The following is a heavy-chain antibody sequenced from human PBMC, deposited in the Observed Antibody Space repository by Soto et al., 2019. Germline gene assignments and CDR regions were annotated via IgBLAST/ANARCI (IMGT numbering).Heavy chain of an antibody. D-gene: IGHD3-9*01. J-gene: IGHJ5*02. CDR2: IYYSGST. V-gene: IGHV4-59*01. CDR1: GGSISSYY. Sequence: KTSETLSLTCTVSGGSISSYYWSWIRQPPGKGLEWIGYIYYSGSTNYNPSLKSRVTISVDTSKNQFPLKLSSVTAADTAVYYCARDRKDILTGFRGGFDPWGQGTLVTVSS. CDR3: ARDRKDILTGFRGGFDP.